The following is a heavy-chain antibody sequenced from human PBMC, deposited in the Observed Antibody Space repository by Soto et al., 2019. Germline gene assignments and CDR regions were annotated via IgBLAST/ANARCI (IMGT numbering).Heavy chain of an antibody. Sequence: ASVKVSCKASGYTFTSYGISWVRQAPGQGLEWMGWISAFNGNTKYAQKLQGRVTMTTDTSPSTAYMELVSLRSEDTAVYYCAAYHSGSYLGSWGQGTRVTVSS. D-gene: IGHD3-10*01. CDR3: AAYHSGSYLGS. V-gene: IGHV1-18*01. CDR2: ISAFNGNT. J-gene: IGHJ5*02. CDR1: GYTFTSYG.